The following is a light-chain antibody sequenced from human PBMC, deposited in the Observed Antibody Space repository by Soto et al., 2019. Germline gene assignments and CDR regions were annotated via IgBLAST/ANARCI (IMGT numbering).Light chain of an antibody. CDR3: QQRSNWSPPFT. CDR2: DAF. V-gene: IGKV3-11*01. J-gene: IGKJ2*01. CDR1: QTIDIY. Sequence: NVLTQSPATLSLSPGEEATLSCRASQTIDIYLAWYQQKPGQAPRLLIYDAFRRATGIPDRFSGSGSGTDFTLTNSSLEPEDFAVYYCQQRSNWSPPFTFGPGTKVEIK.